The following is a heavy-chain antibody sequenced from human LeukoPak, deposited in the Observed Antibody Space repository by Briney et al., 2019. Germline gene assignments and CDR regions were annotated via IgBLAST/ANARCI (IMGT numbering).Heavy chain of an antibody. CDR3: ARDLIGSYTFDY. Sequence: RLSCAASGFTFSDYNMHWVRQXPGKGLDWVALMSPDGNKKYYADSVKGRFTISRDNSKNTVDLQLNSLRAEDTAVYYCARDLIGSYTFDYCGQGTLVTVSS. CDR1: GFTFSDYN. CDR2: MSPDGNKK. D-gene: IGHD1-26*01. J-gene: IGHJ4*02. V-gene: IGHV3-30-3*01.